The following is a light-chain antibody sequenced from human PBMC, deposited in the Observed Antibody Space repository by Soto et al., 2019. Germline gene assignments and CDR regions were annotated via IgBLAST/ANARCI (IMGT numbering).Light chain of an antibody. CDR3: QEYNNWPRRT. CDR2: GVS. Sequence: EIIVTQSPATLSVSPGERATLSCLASQSVSRNLAWYQQKPGQAPRLLIYGVSTRATGIPARFSGSGSGTGFTLTISGLQSEDFAVYYCQEYNNWPRRTFGQGTKVDIK. CDR1: QSVSRN. J-gene: IGKJ1*01. V-gene: IGKV3-15*01.